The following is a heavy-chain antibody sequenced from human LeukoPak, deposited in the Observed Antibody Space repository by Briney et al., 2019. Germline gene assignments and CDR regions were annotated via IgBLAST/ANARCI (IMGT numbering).Heavy chain of an antibody. CDR1: GASFSYDY. V-gene: IGHV4-34*01. CDR2: INHSGSI. J-gene: IGHJ5*01. Sequence: SETLSLTCAVYGASFSYDYWSGIRQAPGKGLEWIGEINHSGSITYNPSLKSRVTISAEKSKSQFSLRLTSVTAADTAVYYCAKGVWAPRFDSWGQGTLVTVYS. D-gene: IGHD7-27*01. CDR3: AKGVWAPRFDS.